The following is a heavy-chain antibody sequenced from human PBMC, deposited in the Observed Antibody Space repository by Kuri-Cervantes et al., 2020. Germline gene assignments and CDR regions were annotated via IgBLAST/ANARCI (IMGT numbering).Heavy chain of an antibody. V-gene: IGHV1-18*01. CDR1: GYTFTSYG. D-gene: IGHD3-10*01. CDR2: ISAYNGNT. CDR3: ARDNRITMVRGAKKTHYYYYGMDV. Sequence: ASVKVSCKASGYTFTSYGISWVRQAPGQGLEWMGWISAYNGNTNYAQKPQGRVTMTTDTSTSTAYMELRSLRSDDTAVYYCARDNRITMVRGAKKTHYYYYGMDVWGQGTTVTVSS. J-gene: IGHJ6*02.